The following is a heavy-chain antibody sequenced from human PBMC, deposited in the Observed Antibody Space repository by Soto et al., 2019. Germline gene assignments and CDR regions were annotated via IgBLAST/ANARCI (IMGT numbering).Heavy chain of an antibody. D-gene: IGHD3-22*01. CDR2: IYYSGST. V-gene: IGHV4-59*01. CDR3: ARGGVGYYDSSGYYYADY. J-gene: IGHJ4*02. CDR1: GGSISSYY. Sequence: QVQLQESGPGLVKPSETLSLTCTVSGGSISSYYWSWIRQPPGKGLEWIGYIYYSGSTNYNPSLKSRVTISVDTSKNQFSLKLSSVTAADTAVYYCARGGVGYYDSSGYYYADYWGQGTLVTVSS.